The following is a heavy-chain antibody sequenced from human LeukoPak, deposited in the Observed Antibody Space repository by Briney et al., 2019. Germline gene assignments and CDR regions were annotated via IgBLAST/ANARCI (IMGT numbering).Heavy chain of an antibody. J-gene: IGHJ4*02. V-gene: IGHV4-34*01. Sequence: SETLSLTCAVYGGSFSGYYWSWIRQPPGKGLEWIGEINHSGSTNYNPSLKGRVTISVDTSKNQFSLKLSSVTAADTAVYYCARARNYDFWSGYLYYFDHWGQGTLVTVSS. D-gene: IGHD3-3*01. CDR1: GGSFSGYY. CDR2: INHSGST. CDR3: ARARNYDFWSGYLYYFDH.